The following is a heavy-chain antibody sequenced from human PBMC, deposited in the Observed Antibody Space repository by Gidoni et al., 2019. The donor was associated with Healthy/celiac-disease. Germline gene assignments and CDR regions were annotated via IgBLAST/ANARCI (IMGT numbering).Heavy chain of an antibody. J-gene: IGHJ4*02. Sequence: QVQLQQWGAGRLKPSETLYLTCAVYGGSFSGYYWSWIRQPPGKGLEWIGEINHSGSTNYNPSLKSRVTISVDTSKNQFSLKLSSVTAADTAVYYCARGLLRYHFDYWGQGTLVTVSS. CDR1: GGSFSGYY. CDR3: ARGLLRYHFDY. D-gene: IGHD3-22*01. V-gene: IGHV4-34*01. CDR2: INHSGST.